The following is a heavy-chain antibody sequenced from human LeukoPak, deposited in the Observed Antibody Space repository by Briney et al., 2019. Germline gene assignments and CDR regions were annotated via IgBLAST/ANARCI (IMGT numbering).Heavy chain of an antibody. CDR3: AREPQGYFDY. J-gene: IGHJ4*02. Sequence: PGGSLRLSCAASGFTVSSNYMSWVRQAPGKGLEWVSVIYSGGSTYYADSVKGRFTISRDNSKNTLYPQMNSLRAEDTAVYYCAREPQGYFDYWGQGTLVTVSS. CDR1: GFTVSSNY. V-gene: IGHV3-53*01. CDR2: IYSGGST.